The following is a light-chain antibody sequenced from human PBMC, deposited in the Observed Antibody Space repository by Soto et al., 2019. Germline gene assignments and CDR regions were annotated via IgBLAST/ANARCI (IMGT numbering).Light chain of an antibody. CDR2: DVS. J-gene: IGLJ2*01. CDR1: GSDVGGYNY. V-gene: IGLV2-14*01. CDR3: SSYTSASAPLV. Sequence: QSALTQPASVSGSPGQSITISCTGTGSDVGGYNYVSWYQQHPGKAPKVMIYDVSNRPSGVSNRFSGSKSGNTASLTITGRQAEDEADYYCSSYTSASAPLVFGGGTKL.